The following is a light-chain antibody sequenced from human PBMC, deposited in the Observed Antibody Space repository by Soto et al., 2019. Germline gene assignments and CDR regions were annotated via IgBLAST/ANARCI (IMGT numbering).Light chain of an antibody. CDR3: QQYDDLPRT. CDR2: DAS. V-gene: IGKV1-33*01. J-gene: IGKJ2*01. CDR1: QDISNN. Sequence: DIQMTQSPSSLSASVGDRVTITCQASQDISNNLHWYQVKPGKAPKLLIYDASNLEIGVPSRFSGSGSGTDFTFTINSLEPEDVATYYCQQYDDLPRTFGQGTKLQVK.